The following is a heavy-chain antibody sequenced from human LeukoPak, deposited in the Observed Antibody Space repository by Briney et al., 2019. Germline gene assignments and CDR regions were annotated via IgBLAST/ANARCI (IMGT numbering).Heavy chain of an antibody. CDR3: ANIGMVRGVIRYYFDY. CDR1: GLTFSSYA. CDR2: ISGSGGST. J-gene: IGHJ4*02. D-gene: IGHD3-10*01. V-gene: IGHV3-23*01. Sequence: GGSLRLSCEASGLTFSSYAMTWVRQAPGKGLGWASPISGSGGSTYYADSVKGRFTISRDNSKNTLYLQMNSLRAEDTAVYYCANIGMVRGVIRYYFDYWGQGTLVTVSS.